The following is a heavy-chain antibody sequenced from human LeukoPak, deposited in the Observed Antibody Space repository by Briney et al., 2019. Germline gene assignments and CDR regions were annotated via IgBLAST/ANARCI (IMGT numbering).Heavy chain of an antibody. V-gene: IGHV3-30-3*01. J-gene: IGHJ4*02. CDR1: GFTFSSYA. CDR3: ARDTYLYDYVWGSYSY. CDR2: ISYDGSNK. Sequence: PGGSLRLSCAASGFTFSSYAMHWVRQAPGKGLEWVAVISYDGSNKYYADSVKGRFTISRDNSKNTLYLQMKSLRAEDTAVYYCARDTYLYDYVWGSYSYWGQGTLDTVSS. D-gene: IGHD3-16*01.